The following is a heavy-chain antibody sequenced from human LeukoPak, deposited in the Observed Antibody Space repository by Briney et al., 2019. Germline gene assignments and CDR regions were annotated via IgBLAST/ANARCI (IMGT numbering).Heavy chain of an antibody. CDR1: GGSISSGSYY. J-gene: IGHJ4*02. Sequence: SETLSLTCTVSGGSISSGSYYWSWIRQPAGKGLEWIGRIYTSGSTNYNPSLKSRVTISVDTSKNQFSLKLSSVTAADTAVYYCARDGNYYDSSGYYPIDYWGQGTLVTVSS. CDR2: IYTSGST. CDR3: ARDGNYYDSSGYYPIDY. V-gene: IGHV4-61*02. D-gene: IGHD3-22*01.